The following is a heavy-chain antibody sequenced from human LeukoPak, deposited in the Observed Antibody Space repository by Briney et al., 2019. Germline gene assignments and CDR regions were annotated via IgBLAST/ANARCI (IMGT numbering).Heavy chain of an antibody. CDR3: AKGYYGDYPHWFDA. CDR2: ISGGGGRT. Sequence: GGSLRLSCAASGFAFSSYAMSWVRQAPGKGLEWVSGISGGGGRTYDADSVKGRFTISSDNSKNTVSLQMNRLRAEDTAVYYCAKGYYGDYPHWFDAWGQGTQVTVSS. CDR1: GFAFSSYA. D-gene: IGHD4-17*01. J-gene: IGHJ5*02. V-gene: IGHV3-23*01.